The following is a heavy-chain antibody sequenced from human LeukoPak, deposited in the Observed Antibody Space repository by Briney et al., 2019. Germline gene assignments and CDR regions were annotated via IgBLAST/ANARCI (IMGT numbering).Heavy chain of an antibody. J-gene: IGHJ5*02. CDR1: GGSMSGHY. V-gene: IGHV4-4*07. CDR3: TRQLGFCSTTTCETWFDP. Sequence: SETLSLTCTVSGGSMSGHYWSWIRQPAGKGLEWIGRCNSGGNTNYNPSLKSRVTMSVDTSQNQFSLKLTSVTAADTAVYYCTRQLGFCSTTTCETWFDPWGQGTLVTVSS. D-gene: IGHD2-2*01. CDR2: CNSGGNT.